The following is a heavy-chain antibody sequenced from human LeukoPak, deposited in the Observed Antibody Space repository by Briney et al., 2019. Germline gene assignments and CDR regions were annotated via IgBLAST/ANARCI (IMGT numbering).Heavy chain of an antibody. CDR2: IYHSGST. D-gene: IGHD3-10*01. Sequence: SGTLSLTCAVSGGSISSSNWWSWVRQPPGKGLEWIGEIYHSGSTNYNPSLKSRVTISVDKSKNQFSLKLSSVTAADTAVYYCARDTYYYGSGSYPLDYWGQGTLVTVSS. J-gene: IGHJ4*02. CDR3: ARDTYYYGSGSYPLDY. CDR1: GGSISSSNW. V-gene: IGHV4-4*02.